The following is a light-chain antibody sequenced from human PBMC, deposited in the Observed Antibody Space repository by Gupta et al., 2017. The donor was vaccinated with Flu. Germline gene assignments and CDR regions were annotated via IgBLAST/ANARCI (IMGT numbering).Light chain of an antibody. CDR1: QGITTY. CDR3: QQYPGT. V-gene: IGKV1-33*01. Sequence: ASVGDRVTITCQASQGITTYLNWYHQKPGKAPKLLIYDASRLGTGVPSRFSGSGYGTDVSFTINSLLPEDIGTYYCQQYPGTFGQGTKLEIK. J-gene: IGKJ2*02. CDR2: DAS.